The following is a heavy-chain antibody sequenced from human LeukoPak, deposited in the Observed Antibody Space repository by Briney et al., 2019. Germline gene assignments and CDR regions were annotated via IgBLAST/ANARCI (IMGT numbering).Heavy chain of an antibody. V-gene: IGHV3-7*04. CDR1: GFTLSSYA. Sequence: PGGSLRLSCAVSGFTLSSYAMSWVRQAPGKGLEWVANIKQDGSEKYYVDSVKGRFTISRDNAKNSLYLQMNSLRAEDTAVYYCARGTYYYDSSGYPIDYWGQGTLVTVSS. J-gene: IGHJ4*02. CDR2: IKQDGSEK. CDR3: ARGTYYYDSSGYPIDY. D-gene: IGHD3-22*01.